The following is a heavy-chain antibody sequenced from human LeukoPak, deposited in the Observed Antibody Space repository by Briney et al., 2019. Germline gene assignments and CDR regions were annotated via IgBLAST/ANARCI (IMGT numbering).Heavy chain of an antibody. CDR2: IRVSDGAR. CDR3: ARLVSGNYFDY. Sequence: GGSLRLSCVASGFTFPTYAMMWVRQAPGKGLEWVSSIRVSDGARFYADSVKGRFTTSRDNPKNTLFLQMNSLKAEDTAVYYCARLVSGNYFDYWGQGTLVTVSS. J-gene: IGHJ4*02. CDR1: GFTFPTYA. V-gene: IGHV3-23*01. D-gene: IGHD3-9*01.